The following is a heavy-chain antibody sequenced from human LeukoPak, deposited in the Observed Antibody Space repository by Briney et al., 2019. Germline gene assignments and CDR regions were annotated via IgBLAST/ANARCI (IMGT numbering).Heavy chain of an antibody. CDR3: ARTHHSGYDYILDY. CDR2: IYHSGST. V-gene: IGHV4-38-2*02. Sequence: SETLSLTCTVSGYSISSGYYWGWIRQPPGKGLEWIGSIYHSGSTYYNPSLKSRVTISVDTSKNQFSLKLSSVTAADTAVYYCARTHHSGYDYILDYWGQGTPVTVSS. D-gene: IGHD5-12*01. CDR1: GYSISSGYY. J-gene: IGHJ4*02.